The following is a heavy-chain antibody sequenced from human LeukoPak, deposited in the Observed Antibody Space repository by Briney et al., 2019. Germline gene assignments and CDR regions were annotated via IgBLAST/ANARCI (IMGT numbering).Heavy chain of an antibody. D-gene: IGHD5-12*01. CDR2: LYYSGHT. Sequence: PSETLSLTSTVSGGSVSNHYWTWIRQPPGKGLEWCVHLYYSGHTNYNPSLKSRVTISVDKSKAQSSLKLTSVTAAETALYYCATGIGWLPDYWGQGTLVTVSS. CDR1: GGSVSNHY. J-gene: IGHJ4*02. V-gene: IGHV4-59*02. CDR3: ATGIGWLPDY.